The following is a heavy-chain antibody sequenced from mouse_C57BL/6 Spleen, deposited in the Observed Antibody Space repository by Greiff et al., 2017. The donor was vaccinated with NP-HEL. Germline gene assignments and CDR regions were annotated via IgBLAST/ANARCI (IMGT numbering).Heavy chain of an antibody. J-gene: IGHJ3*01. V-gene: IGHV8-5*01. CDR2: IWWNDDK. Sequence: QVTLKVSGPGILQPSQTLSLTCSFSGFSLSTSNMGIGWIRQPSGKGLEWLAHIWWNDDKYYNPSLKSRLTISKDTSNNQVLLKITIVDTADTATYYCAQIVYYGSTPAWCAYWGQGTLVTVSA. D-gene: IGHD1-1*01. CDR1: GFSLSTSNMG. CDR3: AQIVYYGSTPAWCAY.